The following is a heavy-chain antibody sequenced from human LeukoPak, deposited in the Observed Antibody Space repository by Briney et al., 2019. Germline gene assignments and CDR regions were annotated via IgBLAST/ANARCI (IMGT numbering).Heavy chain of an antibody. J-gene: IGHJ4*02. CDR1: GFTFSSYS. CDR3: ASPAPWGSYSHY. Sequence: GGSLRLSCAASGFTFSSYSMNWVRQAPGRGLEWVSYISSSSSTIYYADSVRGRFTISRDNAKNSLYLQMNSLRAEDTAVYYCASPAPWGSYSHYWGQGTLVTVSS. V-gene: IGHV3-48*01. D-gene: IGHD1-26*01. CDR2: ISSSSSTI.